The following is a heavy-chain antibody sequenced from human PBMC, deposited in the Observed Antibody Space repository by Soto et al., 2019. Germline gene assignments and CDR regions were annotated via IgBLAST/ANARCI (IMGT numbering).Heavy chain of an antibody. Sequence: ASVKVSCKASGYTLIMYYIHWMRQAPGQGLEWMGLINPSGGSTTYAQKFQGRVTMTRDTSTSTVYMDLSSLRSEDTAVYYCARAGKARGCTSWFDYWGQGTLVTVSS. CDR3: ARAGKARGCTSWFDY. CDR2: INPSGGST. D-gene: IGHD2-2*01. J-gene: IGHJ4*02. V-gene: IGHV1-46*01. CDR1: GYTLIMYY.